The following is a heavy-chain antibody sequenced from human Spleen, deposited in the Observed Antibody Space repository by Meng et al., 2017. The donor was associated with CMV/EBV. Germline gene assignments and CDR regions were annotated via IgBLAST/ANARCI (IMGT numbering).Heavy chain of an antibody. CDR3: ARGLGDLEMTSTNWFET. CDR2: ITPVFAIT. J-gene: IGHJ5*02. Sequence: GTFSSFSISWLRQAPGQGLEWMGGITPVFAITKYAPKFEGRVTFSADEPATTITMAMSSLRSDDTAIYYCARGLGDLEMTSTNWFETWGQGTLVTVSS. D-gene: IGHD5-24*01. V-gene: IGHV1-69*01. CDR1: GTFSSFS.